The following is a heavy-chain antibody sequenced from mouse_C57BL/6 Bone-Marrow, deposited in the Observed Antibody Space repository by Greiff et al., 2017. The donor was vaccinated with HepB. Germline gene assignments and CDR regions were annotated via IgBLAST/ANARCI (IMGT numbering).Heavy chain of an antibody. D-gene: IGHD1-1*01. Sequence: EVMLVESGEGLVKPGGSLKLSCAASGFTFSSYAMSWVRQTPEKRLEWVAYISSGGDYIYYADTVKGRFTISRDNAWNTLYLQMSSLKSADTAMYYCTRDPDYYGSSYGYAMDYWGQGTSVTVSS. J-gene: IGHJ4*01. CDR2: ISSGGDYI. V-gene: IGHV5-9-1*02. CDR1: GFTFSSYA. CDR3: TRDPDYYGSSYGYAMDY.